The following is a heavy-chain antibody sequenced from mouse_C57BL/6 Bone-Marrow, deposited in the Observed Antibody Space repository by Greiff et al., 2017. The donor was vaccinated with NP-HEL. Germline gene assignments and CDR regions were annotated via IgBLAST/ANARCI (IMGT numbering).Heavy chain of an antibody. Sequence: EVQLVESGGGLVKPGGSLKLSCAASGFTFSSYAMSWVRQTPEKRLEWVATISDGGSYTYYPDNVQGRFTISRGNAKTNLYLQMSHLKSEDTAMYYGARDRWLLPPYAMDYWGQGTSVTVSS. D-gene: IGHD2-3*01. V-gene: IGHV5-4*01. CDR2: ISDGGSYT. J-gene: IGHJ4*01. CDR3: ARDRWLLPPYAMDY. CDR1: GFTFSSYA.